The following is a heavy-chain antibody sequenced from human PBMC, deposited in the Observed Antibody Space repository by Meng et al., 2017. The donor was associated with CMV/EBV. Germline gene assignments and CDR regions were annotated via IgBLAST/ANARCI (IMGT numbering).Heavy chain of an antibody. CDR2: IESDGRIT. D-gene: IGHD3-10*01. Sequence: GESLKISCAVSGFTFRSYWRYWVRQAPGKGLVWVSRIESDGRITTYADSVKGRFIISRDNAKNTLYLQMNSLRAEDTAVYYCARESLSGFGELLWGVLGMDVWGQGTTVTVSS. V-gene: IGHV3-74*03. J-gene: IGHJ6*02. CDR1: GFTFRSYW. CDR3: ARESLSGFGELLWGVLGMDV.